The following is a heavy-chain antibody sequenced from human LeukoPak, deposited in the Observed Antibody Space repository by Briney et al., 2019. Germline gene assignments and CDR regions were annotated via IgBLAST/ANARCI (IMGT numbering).Heavy chain of an antibody. V-gene: IGHV3-30-3*01. CDR3: AKGGCSSWYRAHCFDY. CDR1: GFTFSSYA. Sequence: GGSLRLSCAASGFTFSSYAMHWVRQAPGKGLEWVAVISYDGSNRYYADSVKGRFTISRDNSKNTLYLQMNSLRAEDTAVYYCAKGGCSSWYRAHCFDYWGQGTLVTVSS. CDR2: ISYDGSNR. D-gene: IGHD6-13*01. J-gene: IGHJ4*02.